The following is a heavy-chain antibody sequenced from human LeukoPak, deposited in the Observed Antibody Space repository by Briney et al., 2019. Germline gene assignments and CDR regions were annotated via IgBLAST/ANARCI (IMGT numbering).Heavy chain of an antibody. V-gene: IGHV4-30-2*01. CDR1: GGSISSGGYY. CDR3: ARATMIVVVYGYYFDY. D-gene: IGHD3-22*01. Sequence: SQTLSLTCTVSGGSISSGGYYWSWIRQPPGKGLEWIGYIYHSGSTYYNPSLKSRVTISVDTSKNQFSLKLSSVTAADTAVYYCARATMIVVVYGYYFDYWGQGTLVTVSS. J-gene: IGHJ4*02. CDR2: IYHSGST.